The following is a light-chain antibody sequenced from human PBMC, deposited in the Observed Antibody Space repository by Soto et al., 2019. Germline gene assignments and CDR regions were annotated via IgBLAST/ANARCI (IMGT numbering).Light chain of an antibody. CDR1: SSDIGTYNY. CDR2: EVN. J-gene: IGLJ2*01. Sequence: QSALTQPASVSGSPGQSITISCAGTSSDIGTYNYVSWYQQHPGKAPKLIIYEVNNRPSGASNRFSGSKSGNTASLTISGLQPEDEADYHCSSYTSSRFVVFGGGTKLTVL. V-gene: IGLV2-14*01. CDR3: SSYTSSRFVV.